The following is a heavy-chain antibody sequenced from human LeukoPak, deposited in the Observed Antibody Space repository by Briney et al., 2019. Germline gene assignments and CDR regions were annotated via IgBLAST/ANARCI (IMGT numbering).Heavy chain of an antibody. CDR2: INHSGST. D-gene: IGHD2-15*01. Sequence: SETLSLTCAVYGGSFSGYYWSWIRQPPGKGLEWIGEINHSGSTNYNPSLKSRVTISVDTSKNQFSLKLSSVTAADTAVYYCARYGRDCSGGSCYSWVYYYYMDVWGKGTTVTISS. CDR3: ARYGRDCSGGSCYSWVYYYYMDV. CDR1: GGSFSGYY. J-gene: IGHJ6*03. V-gene: IGHV4-34*01.